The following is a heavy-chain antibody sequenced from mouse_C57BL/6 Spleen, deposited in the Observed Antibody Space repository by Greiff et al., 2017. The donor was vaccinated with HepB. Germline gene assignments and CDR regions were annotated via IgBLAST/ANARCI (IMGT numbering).Heavy chain of an antibody. J-gene: IGHJ2*01. V-gene: IGHV1-55*01. CDR3: ARPYYYGSSYGYYFDY. CDR2: IYPGSGST. D-gene: IGHD1-1*01. CDR1: GYTFTSYW. Sequence: QVQLQQPGAELVKPGASVKMSCKASGYTFTSYWITWVKQRPGQGLEWIGDIYPGSGSTNYNEKFKSKATLTVDTSSSTAYMQLSSLTSEDSAVYYCARPYYYGSSYGYYFDYWGQGTTLTVSS.